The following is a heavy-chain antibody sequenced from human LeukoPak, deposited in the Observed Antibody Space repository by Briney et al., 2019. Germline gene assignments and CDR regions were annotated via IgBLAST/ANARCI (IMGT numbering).Heavy chain of an antibody. CDR1: GFTFSDYY. Sequence: GGSLRLSCAASGFTFSDYYMNWVRQAPGKGLEWVSSISSSSSYIYYADSVKGRFTISRDNAKNSLYLQMNSLRAEDTAVYYCAREGSGTTPFDYWGQGTLVTVSS. CDR2: ISSSSSYI. CDR3: AREGSGTTPFDY. D-gene: IGHD4-11*01. V-gene: IGHV3-21*01. J-gene: IGHJ4*02.